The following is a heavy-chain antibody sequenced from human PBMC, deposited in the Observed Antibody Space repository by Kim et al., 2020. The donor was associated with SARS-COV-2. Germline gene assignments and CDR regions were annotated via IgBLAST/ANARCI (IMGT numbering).Heavy chain of an antibody. J-gene: IGHJ6*02. Sequence: PSLKSRLTITKDTSKNQVVLTMTNMDPVDTATYYCARELERGSYYYGMDVWGQGTTVTVSS. D-gene: IGHD1-1*01. CDR3: ARELERGSYYYGMDV. V-gene: IGHV2-5*01.